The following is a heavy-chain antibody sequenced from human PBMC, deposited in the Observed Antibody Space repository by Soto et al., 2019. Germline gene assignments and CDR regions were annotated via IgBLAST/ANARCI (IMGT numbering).Heavy chain of an antibody. CDR1: SSSIPISY. Sequence: SATLSLTCAIASSSIPISYWSWTMQPPGKGLEWIGYISDSGTTDYNPSLRSRVSISVDTSKSQFSLGLSSMTAADTAVYYCARESGRDGYSYYAMDVWGQGTTVS. V-gene: IGHV4-59*12. J-gene: IGHJ6*02. CDR2: ISDSGTT. D-gene: IGHD2-15*01. CDR3: ARESGRDGYSYYAMDV.